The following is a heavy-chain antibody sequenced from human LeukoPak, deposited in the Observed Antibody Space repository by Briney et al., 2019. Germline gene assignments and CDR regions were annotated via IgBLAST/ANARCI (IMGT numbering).Heavy chain of an antibody. V-gene: IGHV4-4*02. D-gene: IGHD5-12*01. J-gene: IGHJ4*02. CDR3: ARDRLGGYSYVY. CDR2: IYHSGST. CDR1: GGSLSSSNW. Sequence: SGTLSLTCAVSGGSLSSSNWWSWVRQPPGKGLEWIGEIYHSGSTNYNPSLKSRVTISKDTSKNQFSLKLSSVTAADTAVYYCARDRLGGYSYVYWGQGSLVTVSS.